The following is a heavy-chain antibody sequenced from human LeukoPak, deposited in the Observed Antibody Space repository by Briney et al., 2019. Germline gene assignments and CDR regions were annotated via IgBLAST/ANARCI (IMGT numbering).Heavy chain of an antibody. CDR3: ARVTSSGWSSYFDY. CDR2: INWNGGST. Sequence: RPGGSLRLSCAASGFTFDDYCMSWVRQAPGKGLEWVSGINWNGGSTGYADSVKGRFTISRDNAKNSLYLQMNSLRAVDTGLYYCARVTSSGWSSYFDYWGQGTPVTVSS. CDR1: GFTFDDYC. D-gene: IGHD6-19*01. J-gene: IGHJ4*01. V-gene: IGHV3-20*04.